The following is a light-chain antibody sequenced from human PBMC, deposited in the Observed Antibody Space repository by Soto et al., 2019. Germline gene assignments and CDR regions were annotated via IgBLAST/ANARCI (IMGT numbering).Light chain of an antibody. V-gene: IGKV1-5*03. CDR1: QSISDW. CDR2: KAS. CDR3: QQYNSYPLT. J-gene: IGKJ4*01. Sequence: DIQMTQSPPTLSASVGDRVTITCRASQSISDWLAWYQQKPGKAPKFLIYKASNLESGVPSRFSGSGSGTEFTLTISCLQPDDFATYYCQQYNSYPLTFGGGTKVEIK.